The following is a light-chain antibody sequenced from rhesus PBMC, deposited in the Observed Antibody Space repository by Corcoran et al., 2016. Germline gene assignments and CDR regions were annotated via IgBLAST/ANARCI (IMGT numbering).Light chain of an antibody. Sequence: DIQMTQSPSSLSASVGDTVTITCRASQDISDYLNWFQQRPEKAPKLLIYAASNLESGVPSRFSGSGSGTDFTLTISSLQPEDFAVYYCLQHNTFPLTFGGGTRVELK. V-gene: IGKV1-28*03. CDR3: LQHNTFPLT. CDR2: AAS. CDR1: QDISDY. J-gene: IGKJ4*01.